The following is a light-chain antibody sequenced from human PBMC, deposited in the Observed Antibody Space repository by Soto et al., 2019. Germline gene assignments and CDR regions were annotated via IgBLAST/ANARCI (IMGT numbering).Light chain of an antibody. CDR1: NSDVGGYNY. V-gene: IGLV2-11*01. Sequence: QSALTQPRSVSWSPGQSVTISCTGTNSDVGGYNYVSWYQQYPGKAPKLMISGVSERPSGVPDRFSGSKSGNTASLTISGLPAEDEADYSYCSYVDPDTWVFGGGTKVTVL. CDR3: CSYVDPDTWV. CDR2: GVS. J-gene: IGLJ3*02.